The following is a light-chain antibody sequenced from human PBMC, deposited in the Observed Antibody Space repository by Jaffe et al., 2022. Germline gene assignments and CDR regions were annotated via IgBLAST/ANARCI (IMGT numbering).Light chain of an antibody. CDR1: QSVTSNF. V-gene: IGKV3-20*01. J-gene: IGKJ1*01. Sequence: EIVLTQSPGTLSLSPGERATLSCRASQSVTSNFLAWYQQTPGQAPRLLIYSASSRATGIPDRFSGSGSGTDFSLTINRLDPEDFALYYCQQYGSSPWTFGQGTRVEFK. CDR2: SAS. CDR3: QQYGSSPWT.